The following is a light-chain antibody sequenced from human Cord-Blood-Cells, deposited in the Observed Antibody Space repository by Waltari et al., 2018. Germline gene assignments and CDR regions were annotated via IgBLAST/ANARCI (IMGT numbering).Light chain of an antibody. Sequence: DIQMTQSPSTLSASVGDRVTITCRASQSISSWLAWYQQKPGKAPKLLIYKASSLESGVPSRFSGSGSGTEFTRTISSLQPDDFATDYCQQYNSYALTFGGGTKVEIK. V-gene: IGKV1-5*03. CDR2: KAS. CDR1: QSISSW. J-gene: IGKJ4*01. CDR3: QQYNSYALT.